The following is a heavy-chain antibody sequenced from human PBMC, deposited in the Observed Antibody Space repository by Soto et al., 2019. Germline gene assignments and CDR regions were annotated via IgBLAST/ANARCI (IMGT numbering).Heavy chain of an antibody. CDR2: INHSGST. J-gene: IGHJ6*02. Sequence: QVQLQQWGAGLLKPSETLSLTCAVYGGSFSGYYWSWIRQPPGKGLEWIGEINHSGSTYYNPSLKSRVTISVDRSKNQFSLKLSSVTAADTAVYYCARDRADYGGNSDYYYGMDVWGQGTTVTVSS. CDR3: ARDRADYGGNSDYYYGMDV. D-gene: IGHD4-17*01. V-gene: IGHV4-34*01. CDR1: GGSFSGYY.